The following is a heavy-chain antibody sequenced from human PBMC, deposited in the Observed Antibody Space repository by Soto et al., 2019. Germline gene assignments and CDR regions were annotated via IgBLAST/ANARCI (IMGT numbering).Heavy chain of an antibody. Sequence: GASVKVSCAASEATFTRYVIHWVRQAPGQRLEWMGWINVGNGNTKYSQNFQGRVTITRDASASTAYMELSSLRSQDTAVYYCATSTIDTSTWKQYFYGMDVWGQGSTVTVSS. CDR1: EATFTRYV. V-gene: IGHV1-3*01. J-gene: IGHJ6*02. D-gene: IGHD6-13*01. CDR3: ATSTIDTSTWKQYFYGMDV. CDR2: INVGNGNT.